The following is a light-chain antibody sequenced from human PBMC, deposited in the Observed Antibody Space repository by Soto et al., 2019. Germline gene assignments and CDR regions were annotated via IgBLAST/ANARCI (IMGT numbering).Light chain of an antibody. CDR2: SNY. V-gene: IGLV1-44*01. CDR1: TSNIGSNT. CDR3: AAWDDSLSTHA. Sequence: QSVLTQPPSASGTPGQTVTISCSGSTSNIGSNTVNWYQQFPGMAPKLLIYSNYQRPSGVPDRFSGSKSGTSASLAISGLQSEDEADYSCAAWDDSLSTHAFGTGTKLTVL. J-gene: IGLJ1*01.